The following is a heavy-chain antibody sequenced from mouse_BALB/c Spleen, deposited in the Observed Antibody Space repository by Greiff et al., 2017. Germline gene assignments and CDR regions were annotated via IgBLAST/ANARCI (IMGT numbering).Heavy chain of an antibody. D-gene: IGHD6-1*01. CDR3: ARKAGCLFAY. CDR2: IHYSGST. Sequence: VQLQQSGPDLVKPSQSLSLTCTVTGYSITSGYSWPWIRQFPGNKLEWMGYIHYSGSTNYNPSLKSRISITRDTSKNQFFLQLNSVTTEDTATYYCARKAGCLFAYWGQGTLVTVSA. J-gene: IGHJ3*01. V-gene: IGHV3-1*02. CDR1: GYSITSGYS.